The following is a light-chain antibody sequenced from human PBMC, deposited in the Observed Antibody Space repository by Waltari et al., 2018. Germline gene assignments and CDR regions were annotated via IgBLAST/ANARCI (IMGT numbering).Light chain of an antibody. CDR1: QSVSSY. CDR3: QQRSNWPIT. V-gene: IGKV3-11*01. J-gene: IGKJ5*01. CDR2: DAS. Sequence: EIVLTQSPTTLSLSPGERATLPCRASQSVSSYLVWYQQKPGQAPKFLIYDASNRAAGVPARFSGSWYGTDFTLTINSLEPEDFAVYYCQQRSNWPITFGQGTRLEIK.